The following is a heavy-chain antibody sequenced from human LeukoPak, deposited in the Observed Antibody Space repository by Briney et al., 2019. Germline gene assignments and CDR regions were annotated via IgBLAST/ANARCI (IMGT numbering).Heavy chain of an antibody. CDR2: INPNSGGT. Sequence: GASVKVSCKASGYTFTGYYMHWVRQAPGQGLEWMGWINPNSGGTNYAQKFQGRVTMTRDTSISTAYMELSRLRSDDTAVYYCARGSRATNYYDSTGYYSSWGQGNLVTVSS. CDR1: GYTFTGYY. V-gene: IGHV1-2*02. CDR3: ARGSRATNYYDSTGYYSS. J-gene: IGHJ4*02. D-gene: IGHD3-22*01.